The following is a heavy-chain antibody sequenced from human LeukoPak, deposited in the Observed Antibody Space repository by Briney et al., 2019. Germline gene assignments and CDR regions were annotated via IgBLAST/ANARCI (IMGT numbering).Heavy chain of an antibody. CDR1: GYTFTSYA. D-gene: IGHD4-11*01. J-gene: IGHJ4*02. CDR2: INAGNGNT. Sequence: GASVKVSCKASGYTFTSYAMHWVRQAPGQRLEWMGWINAGNGNTKYSQNFQGRVTITRDTSASTAYMELSRLRSDDTAVYYCARGPSTTVTNRNYFDYWGQRTLVTVSS. CDR3: ARGPSTTVTNRNYFDY. V-gene: IGHV1-3*01.